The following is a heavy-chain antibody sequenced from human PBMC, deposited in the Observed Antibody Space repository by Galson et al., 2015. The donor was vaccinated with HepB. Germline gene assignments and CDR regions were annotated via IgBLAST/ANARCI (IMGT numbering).Heavy chain of an antibody. CDR1: GFTFSNYA. CDR2: ISGSTTII. Sequence: SLRLSCAASGFTFSNYAMSWVRQAPGKGLEWASVISGSTTIIQYADSVKGRFTISRDNSKNTLYLQMNSLRADDTAVYYCAKRGVMVEPALFPFEYWGQGTLVTVSS. CDR3: AKRGVMVEPALFPFEY. V-gene: IGHV3-23*01. J-gene: IGHJ4*02. D-gene: IGHD2-15*01.